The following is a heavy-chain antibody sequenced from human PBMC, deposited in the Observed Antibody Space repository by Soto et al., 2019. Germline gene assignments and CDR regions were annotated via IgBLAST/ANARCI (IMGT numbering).Heavy chain of an antibody. D-gene: IGHD5-12*01. V-gene: IGHV4-30-4*01. Sequence: QVQLQESGPGLVKPSQTLSLTCTVSGGSISSSSYYWSWIRQPPGKGLEWIGYIYYSGSTYYNPSLKSRVTISVDTSKNQFSLKLNSVTAADTAVYYCARENSGYDPTGSFGYWGQGTLVTVSS. CDR3: ARENSGYDPTGSFGY. CDR2: IYYSGST. CDR1: GGSISSSSYY. J-gene: IGHJ4*02.